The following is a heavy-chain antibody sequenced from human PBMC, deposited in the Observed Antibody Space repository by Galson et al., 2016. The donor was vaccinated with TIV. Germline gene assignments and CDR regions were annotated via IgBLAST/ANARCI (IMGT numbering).Heavy chain of an antibody. D-gene: IGHD3-22*01. CDR1: GYSFTSYY. CDR3: ARNNYYDGIYHAFDI. Sequence: QSGAEVKKPGESLKISCKGSGYSFTSYYIAWVRQMPGKGLEWMGILYPGDSHARYSPSFKGQVTISSDKSIRTAYLQWSSLKASDTDIYYCARNNYYDGIYHAFDIWGQGTMVTVSS. CDR2: LYPGDSHA. J-gene: IGHJ3*02. V-gene: IGHV5-51*01.